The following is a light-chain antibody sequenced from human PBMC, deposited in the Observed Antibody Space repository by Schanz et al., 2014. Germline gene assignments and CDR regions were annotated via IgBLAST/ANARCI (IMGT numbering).Light chain of an antibody. CDR1: QSVNSN. J-gene: IGKJ1*01. V-gene: IGKV3-15*01. CDR2: GAS. CDR3: QQYYTTFRT. Sequence: EIVLTQSPGTLSLSPGEGATLSCRASQSVNSNLAWYQQKPGQAPRLLIYGASTRATGIPARFSGSGSGTDFTLTISNLQAEDVAVYYCQQYYTTFRTFGQGTKVEIK.